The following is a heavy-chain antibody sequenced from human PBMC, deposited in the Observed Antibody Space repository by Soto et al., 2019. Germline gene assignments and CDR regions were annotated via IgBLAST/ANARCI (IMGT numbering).Heavy chain of an antibody. CDR2: IWYDGSNK. Sequence: GGSLRLSCAASGFTFSSYGMHWVRQAPGKGLEWVAVIWYDGSNKYYADSVKGQFTISRDNSKNTLYLEMNSLRAEDTAVYYCARDRGIAAAGTRYYYCGMDVWGQGTTVTVSS. D-gene: IGHD6-13*01. V-gene: IGHV3-33*01. CDR3: ARDRGIAAAGTRYYYCGMDV. CDR1: GFTFSSYG. J-gene: IGHJ6*02.